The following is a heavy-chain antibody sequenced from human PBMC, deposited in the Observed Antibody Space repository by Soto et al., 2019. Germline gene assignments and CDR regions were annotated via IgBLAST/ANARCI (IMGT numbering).Heavy chain of an antibody. J-gene: IGHJ4*01. CDR3: ARVHKEKHVKVPAAHDDH. Sequence: QVRLQESGPGLVKSSETLSLTCTVSGGSLSRFYWGWIWRPPGKGLEWIGYIYHRGTTWYNSSLNRRVTMSVYSSKKEFSLKLTSVSAADTATYYCARVHKEKHVKVPAAHDDHGGHGTLVTVA. CDR2: IYHRGTT. D-gene: IGHD2-2*01. CDR1: GGSLSRFY. V-gene: IGHV4-59*01.